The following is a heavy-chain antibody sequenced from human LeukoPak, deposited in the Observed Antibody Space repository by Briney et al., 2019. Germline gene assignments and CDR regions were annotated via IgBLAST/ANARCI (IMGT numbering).Heavy chain of an antibody. Sequence: VRSLRLSFAASGFTFSHYWIHWVRQAPWNVLAWVSRINSDGSSRNYADSVKGRFTISRDNAKNTLYLQMNSLRVEDTAVYYCASASSHRIAAGGDYWGQGTLVTVSS. CDR2: INSDGSSR. V-gene: IGHV3-74*01. J-gene: IGHJ4*02. D-gene: IGHD6-13*01. CDR1: GFTFSHYW. CDR3: ASASSHRIAAGGDY.